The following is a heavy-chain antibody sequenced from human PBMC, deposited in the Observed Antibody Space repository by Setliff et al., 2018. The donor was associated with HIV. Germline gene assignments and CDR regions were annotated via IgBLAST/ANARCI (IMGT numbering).Heavy chain of an antibody. CDR3: VTDEKVAFDM. Sequence: GESLTLSCVASGFTFSNAWMTWVRQGPGKGLEWVGRIASRFDGETTDYAAPVRGRFTFSRDDSKNTLYLQMNSLKTEDTAVYYCVTDEKVAFDMWGQGTKVTVSS. CDR1: GFTFSNAW. CDR2: IASRFDGETT. J-gene: IGHJ3*02. V-gene: IGHV3-15*04.